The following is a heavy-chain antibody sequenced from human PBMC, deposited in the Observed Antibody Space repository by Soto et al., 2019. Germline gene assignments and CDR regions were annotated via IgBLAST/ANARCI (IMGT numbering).Heavy chain of an antibody. D-gene: IGHD1-7*01. CDR2: ITVNGIT. CDR1: GAYVSDFS. CDR3: ARESGENWTYEAH. V-gene: IGHV4-4*07. Sequence: ETLSLTCTVSGAYVSDFSWSWIRQPAGKGLEWIGRITVNGITQYTPSFRSRVTMSMDTSRNQFSLNLQSATAADTALYYCARESGENWTYEAHWGQGTLVTVSS. J-gene: IGHJ1*01.